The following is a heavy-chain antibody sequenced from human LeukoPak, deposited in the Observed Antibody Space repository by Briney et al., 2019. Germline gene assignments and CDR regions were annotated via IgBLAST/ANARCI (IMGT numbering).Heavy chain of an antibody. Sequence: GGSLRLSCAGSGFSFDDYGMNWVRLAPGKGLEWFSGISWNSLTIAYAESVKGRFTISRDNAKNSLYLQMNSLRVEDMALYYCAKDQGPAARGYMDVWGKGTTVIVSS. J-gene: IGHJ6*03. D-gene: IGHD2-2*01. V-gene: IGHV3-9*03. CDR3: AKDQGPAARGYMDV. CDR2: ISWNSLTI. CDR1: GFSFDDYG.